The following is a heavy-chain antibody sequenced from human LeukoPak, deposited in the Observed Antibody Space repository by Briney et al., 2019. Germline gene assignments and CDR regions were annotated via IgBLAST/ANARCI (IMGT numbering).Heavy chain of an antibody. CDR1: GDSVSSNSAA. D-gene: IGHD6-13*01. V-gene: IGHV6-1*01. CDR2: TYYRSKWYN. Sequence: SQTLSLTCAISGDSVSSNSAAWNWIRQSPSRGLEWLGRTYYRSKWYNDYAVSVKSRITINPDTAKNQFSLQLNSVTPEDTAVYYCARDRSSSWYGRDYYYYGMDVWGQGTTVTVSS. CDR3: ARDRSSSWYGRDYYYYGMDV. J-gene: IGHJ6*02.